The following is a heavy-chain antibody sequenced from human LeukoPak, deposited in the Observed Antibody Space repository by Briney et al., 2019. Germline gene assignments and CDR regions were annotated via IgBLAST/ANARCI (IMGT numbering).Heavy chain of an antibody. D-gene: IGHD3-10*01. CDR1: GFIFRSYA. Sequence: PGGSLRLSCAASGFIFRSYAMSGVRQAPGKGREGVSAISGSGGSKYYADSVKGRFTICRDNTKNTLYLQINCLRAENTTVEYCAKDQGSGSYYQERPFDYWGQGTLVTVSS. CDR2: ISGSGGSK. CDR3: AKDQGSGSYYQERPFDY. J-gene: IGHJ4*02. V-gene: IGHV3-23*01.